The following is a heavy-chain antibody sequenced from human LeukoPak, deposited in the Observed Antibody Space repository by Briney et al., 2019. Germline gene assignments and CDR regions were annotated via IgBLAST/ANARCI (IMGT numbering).Heavy chain of an antibody. D-gene: IGHD6-19*01. CDR2: VYSGDDGT. CDR1: GFTVFSDN. CDR3: AKRSRGCYDY. V-gene: IGHV3-66*02. J-gene: IGHJ4*02. Sequence: GGSLRLSCAASGFTVFSDNMSWVRQSPGKGLEWVSVVYSGDDGTNYAESVRGRFTISRDNSKNTVYLQMNSLRVEDTGVYYCAKRSRGCYDYWGQGTLVTVSS.